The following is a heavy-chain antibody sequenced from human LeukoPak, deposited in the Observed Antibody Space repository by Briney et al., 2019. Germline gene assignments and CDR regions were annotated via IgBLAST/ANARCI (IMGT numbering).Heavy chain of an antibody. CDR2: ITYSGST. Sequence: SETLSLTCTVSGGSISSDFWSWIRQPPGKGLEWIGYITYSGSTNYNPSLRSRVTISINMSRNQFSLKLSSVTAADTAIYYCARTYYYFPGSSSGSYNFDYWGQGTPVTVSS. CDR3: ARTYYYFPGSSSGSYNFDY. CDR1: GGSISSDF. J-gene: IGHJ4*02. D-gene: IGHD3-10*01. V-gene: IGHV4-59*01.